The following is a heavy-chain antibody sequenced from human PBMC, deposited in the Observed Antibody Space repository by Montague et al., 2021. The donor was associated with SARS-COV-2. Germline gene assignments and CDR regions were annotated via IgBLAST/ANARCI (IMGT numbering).Heavy chain of an antibody. CDR3: ARCTATFGESHNWFPP. CDR1: GGSISSNNNY. D-gene: IGHD3-10*01. Sequence: SETLSLTCTVSGGSISSNNNYWGWIRQSAGKGLEWLGSIYYSGTTYYNPSLKSRVTISVDTTKIQFSLRLSTVTATDTSVDYCARCTATFGESHNWFPPWGQGTLVTGSS. J-gene: IGHJ5*02. V-gene: IGHV4-39*01. CDR2: IYYSGTT.